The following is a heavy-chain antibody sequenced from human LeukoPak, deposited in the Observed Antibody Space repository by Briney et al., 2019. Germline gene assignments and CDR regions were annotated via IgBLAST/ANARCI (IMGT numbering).Heavy chain of an antibody. Sequence: GGSLRLSCAASGITFSNYAMSWVRQAPGKGLEWVSTISGNGGSTYYADSVKGRFTISRDNSKNTVYLQMSSLRVEDTAVYYCAKRIAATSFDYWGQGTLVTVSS. J-gene: IGHJ4*02. CDR1: GITFSNYA. V-gene: IGHV3-23*01. D-gene: IGHD6-13*01. CDR2: ISGNGGST. CDR3: AKRIAATSFDY.